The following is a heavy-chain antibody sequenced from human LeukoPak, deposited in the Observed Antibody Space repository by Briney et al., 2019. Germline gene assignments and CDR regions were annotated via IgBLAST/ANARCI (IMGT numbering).Heavy chain of an antibody. J-gene: IGHJ6*03. Sequence: SEPLSLTCTVCGGPMSSYYWSWIRQPAGKGLVWMVCIYNSGSTNYNPSLKSRVTISVDTSKNRFSLKLSSVTAADTARYYCARVGGSSYYDFWSGSQYYYMEVWGKATTVTAS. CDR2: IYNSGST. CDR3: ARVGGSSYYDFWSGSQYYYMEV. D-gene: IGHD3-3*01. CDR1: GGPMSSYY. V-gene: IGHV4-4*07.